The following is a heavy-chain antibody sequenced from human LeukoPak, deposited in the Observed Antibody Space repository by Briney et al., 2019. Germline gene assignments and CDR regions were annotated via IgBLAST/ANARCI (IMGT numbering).Heavy chain of an antibody. Sequence: ASVKASCKASGFTFTAYYIHWVRQAPGQGLEWMGWINPKSGGTTYGQRFQGRVTMTRDTSISTAYMELNGLTSDDTAVYYCAREIYGGKKGDDCWGQGTLVTVSS. CDR2: INPKSGGT. CDR1: GFTFTAYY. V-gene: IGHV1-2*02. CDR3: AREIYGGKKGDDC. D-gene: IGHD4-23*01. J-gene: IGHJ4*02.